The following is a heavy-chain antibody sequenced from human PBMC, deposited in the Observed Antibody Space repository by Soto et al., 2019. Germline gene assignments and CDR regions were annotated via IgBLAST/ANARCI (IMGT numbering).Heavy chain of an antibody. CDR2: ISGSVGST. V-gene: IGHV3-23*01. CDR1: GFPFAAST. D-gene: IGHD1-26*01. Sequence: GRSLRLSCVVSGFPFAASTMSWVRQAPGKGLEWVSTISGSVGSTYSADSVQGRFTVSSDISDNTLFLRMTSLTADDTAVYFCAMRDVPHTTSNAYFYDHWGRGVLVTVSS. CDR3: AMRDVPHTTSNAYFYDH. J-gene: IGHJ4*02.